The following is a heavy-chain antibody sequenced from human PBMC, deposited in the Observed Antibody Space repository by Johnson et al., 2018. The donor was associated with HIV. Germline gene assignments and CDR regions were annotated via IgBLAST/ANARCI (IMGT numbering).Heavy chain of an antibody. Sequence: QVQLVESGGGVVQPGRSLRLSCAASGFTFSSYGMHWVRQAPGKGLEWVAVISYDGSNKYYADSVKGRFTISRDNSKNTLYLQMNSLRAEDTAVYYCARDLGPGDYSGSYSDAFDIWG. CDR2: ISYDGSNK. V-gene: IGHV3-30*03. CDR3: ARDLGPGDYSGSYSDAFDI. J-gene: IGHJ3*02. D-gene: IGHD1-26*01. CDR1: GFTFSSYG.